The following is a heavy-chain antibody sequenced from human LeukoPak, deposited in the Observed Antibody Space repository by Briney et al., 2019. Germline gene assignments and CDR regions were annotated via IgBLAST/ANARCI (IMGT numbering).Heavy chain of an antibody. Sequence: PSETLSLTCTVSGGSISSRPYDWGWIRQPPGKGLEYIGSISYSGSTYYNPSLKSRVTISVDTSKNQFSLKLSSVTAADTAVYYCAVYDFWSGYVYWGQGTLVTVSS. V-gene: IGHV4-39*07. CDR1: GGSISSRPYD. D-gene: IGHD3-3*01. CDR3: AVYDFWSGYVY. CDR2: ISYSGST. J-gene: IGHJ4*02.